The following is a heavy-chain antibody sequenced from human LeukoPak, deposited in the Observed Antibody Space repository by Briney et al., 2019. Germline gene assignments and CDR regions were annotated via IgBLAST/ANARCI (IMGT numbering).Heavy chain of an antibody. D-gene: IGHD3-10*01. J-gene: IGHJ5*02. Sequence: ASVKVSCKASGYTFTSYAMNWVRQAPGQGLEWMGWINANTGNPTYAQGFTGRFVFSLDTSVSTAYLQISSLKAEDTAVYYCARNTKAVGYGSGSYYWFDPWGQGTLVTVSS. CDR1: GYTFTSYA. V-gene: IGHV7-4-1*02. CDR2: INANTGNP. CDR3: ARNTKAVGYGSGSYYWFDP.